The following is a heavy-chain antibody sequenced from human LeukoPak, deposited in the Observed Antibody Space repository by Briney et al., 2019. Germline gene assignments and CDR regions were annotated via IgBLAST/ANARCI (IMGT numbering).Heavy chain of an antibody. J-gene: IGHJ4*02. V-gene: IGHV4-34*01. D-gene: IGHD3-22*01. CDR2: INHSGST. CDR1: GGSFSGYY. Sequence: SETLSLTCAVYGGSFSGYYWTWIRQPPGKGLEWIGEINHSGSTTYKPSLKSRVTISVDTSKNHFSLRLTSVTAADTAVYYCARDTITMIVVVMGYFDYWGQGTLVTVSS. CDR3: ARDTITMIVVVMGYFDY.